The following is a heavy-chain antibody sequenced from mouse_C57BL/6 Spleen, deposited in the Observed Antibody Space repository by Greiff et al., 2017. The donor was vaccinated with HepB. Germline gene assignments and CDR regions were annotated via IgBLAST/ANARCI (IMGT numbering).Heavy chain of an antibody. CDR2: IDPEDGDT. CDR3: TTSAYYDYPWFAY. CDR1: GFNIKDYY. V-gene: IGHV14-1*01. D-gene: IGHD2-4*01. J-gene: IGHJ3*01. Sequence: VQLQQSGAELVRPGASVKLSCTASGFNIKDYYMHWVKQRPEQGLEWIGRIDPEDGDTEYAPKFQGKATMTADPSSNTAYLQLSSLTSEDTAVYYCTTSAYYDYPWFAYWGQGTLVTVSA.